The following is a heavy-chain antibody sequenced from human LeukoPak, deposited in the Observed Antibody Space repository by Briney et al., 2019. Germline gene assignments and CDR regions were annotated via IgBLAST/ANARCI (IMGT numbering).Heavy chain of an antibody. J-gene: IGHJ4*02. CDR2: IKSKTDGGTT. CDR3: TTALEGSWWRSRWVLSAY. V-gene: IGHV3-15*07. Sequence: RPGGSLRLSCAASGFTFSNAWMNWVRQAPGKGLEWVGRIKSKTDGGTTDYAAPVKGRFTISRDDSKNTLYLQMNSLKTEDTAVYYCTTALEGSWWRSRWVLSAYWGQGTLVTVSS. CDR1: GFTFSNAW. D-gene: IGHD2-21*01.